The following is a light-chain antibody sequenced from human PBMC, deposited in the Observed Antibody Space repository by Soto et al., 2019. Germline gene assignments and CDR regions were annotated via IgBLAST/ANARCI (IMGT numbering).Light chain of an antibody. Sequence: EIVMTQSPATLSVSPGERATLSCRASQSFSNNLAWYQQKPGQAPRLLIYGASTRATGIPARFSGSGSGTEFTLTISSLQSEDIAVYYCPQYYNWPWTFGQGTKV. CDR1: QSFSNN. V-gene: IGKV3-15*01. CDR2: GAS. J-gene: IGKJ1*01. CDR3: PQYYNWPWT.